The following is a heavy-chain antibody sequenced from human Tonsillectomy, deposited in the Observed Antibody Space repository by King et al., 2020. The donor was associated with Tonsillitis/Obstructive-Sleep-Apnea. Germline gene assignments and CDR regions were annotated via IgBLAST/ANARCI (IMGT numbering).Heavy chain of an antibody. D-gene: IGHD7-27*01. CDR1: GGSISSYY. J-gene: IGHJ3*02. V-gene: IGHV4-59*01. CDR3: ARDELGITRAFDI. CDR2: IYYSGST. Sequence: VPLQESGPGLVKPSETLSLTCTVSGGSISSYYWSWIRQPPGKGLEWIGYIYYSGSTNYNPSLQSRVTISVDTSKNQFSLKLSSVTAADTAVYYCARDELGITRAFDIWGQGTMVTVSS.